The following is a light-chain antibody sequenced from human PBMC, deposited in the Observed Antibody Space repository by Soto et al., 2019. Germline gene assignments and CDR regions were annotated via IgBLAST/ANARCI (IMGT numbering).Light chain of an antibody. CDR1: GSSIAGRT. Sequence: QSVLTQPPSASATPGQRVTISCSGSGSSIAGRTVYWYQQLPGTAPKLLMYSSDLRPSWVPDRFSGSKSGTTASLAISGVQSEDEADYYCSTWDDSLNGWVFGGGTKLTVL. CDR2: SSD. CDR3: STWDDSLNGWV. J-gene: IGLJ3*02. V-gene: IGLV1-44*01.